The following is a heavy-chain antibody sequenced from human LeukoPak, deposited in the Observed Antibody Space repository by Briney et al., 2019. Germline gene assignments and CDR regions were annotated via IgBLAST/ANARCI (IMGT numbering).Heavy chain of an antibody. V-gene: IGHV4-39*01. Sequence: PSETLSLTCTVSGGSISSSSYYWGWIRQPPGKGLEWIGSIYYSGSTYYNPSLKSRVTISVDTSKNQFSLKLSSVTAADTAVYYCARHLDSSGYYLDYWGQGTLVTVSS. CDR3: ARHLDSSGYYLDY. D-gene: IGHD3-22*01. CDR1: GGSISSSSYY. CDR2: IYYSGST. J-gene: IGHJ4*02.